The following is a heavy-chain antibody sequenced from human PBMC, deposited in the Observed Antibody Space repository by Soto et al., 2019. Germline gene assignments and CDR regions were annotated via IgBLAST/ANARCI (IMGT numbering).Heavy chain of an antibody. D-gene: IGHD3-22*01. CDR1: GFTFSSYW. CDR3: AREHQITMIPFDY. CDR2: INSDGSST. J-gene: IGHJ4*02. Sequence: EVQLVESGGGLVQPGGSLRLSCAASGFTFSSYWMHWVRQAPGKGLVWVSRINSDGSSTSYADSVKGRFTISRDNAENTLYLQMNSLRAEDTAVYYCAREHQITMIPFDYWGQGTLVTVSS. V-gene: IGHV3-74*01.